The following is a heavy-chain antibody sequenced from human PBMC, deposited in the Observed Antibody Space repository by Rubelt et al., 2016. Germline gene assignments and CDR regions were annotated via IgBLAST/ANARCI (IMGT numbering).Heavy chain of an antibody. Sequence: QVQLQESGPGLVKPSETLSLTFSVSGVSLSVYYWNWIRQPPRKGLEWIGYVYSCGSTNYNPSPKSRVPISLESSKNQFSLKLRSGTAADTAVYYCARRGGSSGYYYFDYSGQGTLVTVSS. J-gene: IGHJ4*02. CDR1: GVSLSVYY. CDR3: ARRGGSSGYYYFDY. D-gene: IGHD3-22*01. V-gene: IGHV4-59*01. CDR2: VYSCGST.